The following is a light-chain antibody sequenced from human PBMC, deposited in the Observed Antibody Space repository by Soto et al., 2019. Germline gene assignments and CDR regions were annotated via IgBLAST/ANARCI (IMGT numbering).Light chain of an antibody. Sequence: DIQLTQSPSFLSASIGDSVTITCRASQAIGTYLAWYQQKPGKAPNLLVSAASTLHSGVPSRFSGSGSGTEFTLTITGLQPEDVATYYCQQLHTYLRTFGGGTKVQIK. V-gene: IGKV1-9*01. J-gene: IGKJ4*01. CDR3: QQLHTYLRT. CDR1: QAIGTY. CDR2: AAS.